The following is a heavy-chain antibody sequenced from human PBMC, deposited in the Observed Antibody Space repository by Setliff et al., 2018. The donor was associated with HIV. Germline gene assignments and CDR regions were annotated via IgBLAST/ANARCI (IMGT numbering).Heavy chain of an antibody. Sequence: SETLSLTCTVSGGSISRYYWSWIRQPAGKGLEWIGRIYPSGNINYNPSLRSRLTMSIDTSKNQFSLKLSSVTATDTAVYYCARDAGPHYGSGPPLEYWGQGIQVTV. CDR2: IYPSGNI. V-gene: IGHV4-4*07. J-gene: IGHJ4*02. D-gene: IGHD3-10*01. CDR1: GGSISRYY. CDR3: ARDAGPHYGSGPPLEY.